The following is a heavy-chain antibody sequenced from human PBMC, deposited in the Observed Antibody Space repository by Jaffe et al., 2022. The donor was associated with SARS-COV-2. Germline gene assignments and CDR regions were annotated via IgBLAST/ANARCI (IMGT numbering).Heavy chain of an antibody. V-gene: IGHV4-34*01. CDR1: GGSFSGYY. CDR3: ARLEAQGYCSGGSCYYYYYYMDV. CDR2: INHSGST. J-gene: IGHJ6*03. Sequence: QVQLQQWGAGLLKPSETLSLTCAVYGGSFSGYYWSWIRQPPGKGLEWIGEINHSGSTNYNPSLKSRVTISVDTSKNQFSLKLSSVTAADTAVYYCARLEAQGYCSGGSCYYYYYYMDVWGKGTTVTVSS. D-gene: IGHD2-15*01.